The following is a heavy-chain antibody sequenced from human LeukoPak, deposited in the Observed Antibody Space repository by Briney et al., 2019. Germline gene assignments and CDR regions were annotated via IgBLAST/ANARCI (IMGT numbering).Heavy chain of an antibody. CDR1: GYTFTSYA. J-gene: IGHJ6*02. D-gene: IGHD3-3*01. V-gene: IGHV7-4-1*02. CDR3: ARGRRGITIFGVATGSYYYYGMDV. Sequence: ASVKVSCKASGYTFTSYAMNWVRQAPGQGLEWMGWINTNTGNPTYAQGFTGRFVFSLDTSVSTAYPQISSLKAEDTAVYYCARGRRGITIFGVATGSYYYYGMDVWGQGTTVTVSS. CDR2: INTNTGNP.